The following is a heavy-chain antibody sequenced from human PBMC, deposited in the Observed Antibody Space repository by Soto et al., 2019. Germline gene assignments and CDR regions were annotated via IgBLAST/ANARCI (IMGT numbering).Heavy chain of an antibody. J-gene: IGHJ4*02. CDR3: AGTWGPPIAN. D-gene: IGHD2-21*01. CDR2: IYYSGST. V-gene: IGHV4-59*01. Sequence: QVQLQESGPGLVKPSETLSLTCVVSGASLSSYYWSWIRQPPGKGLEWIGYIYYSGSTNYNPSLRRRFTIALAPSKTRFPLKLSSVPARDRAWYSWAGTWGPPIANWGGGPLVP. CDR1: GASLSSYY.